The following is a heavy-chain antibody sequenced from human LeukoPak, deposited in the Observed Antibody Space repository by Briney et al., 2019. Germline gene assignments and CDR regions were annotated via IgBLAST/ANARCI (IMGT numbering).Heavy chain of an antibody. CDR3: ARLGGGHSSSWYDAFDI. V-gene: IGHV3-66*01. CDR2: IYSGGST. D-gene: IGHD6-13*01. J-gene: IGHJ3*02. Sequence: GGSLRLSCAASGFTVSSNYMSWVRQAPGKGLEWVSVIYSGGSTYYADSVKGRFTISRDNAKNSLYLQMNSLRAEDTAVYYCARLGGGHSSSWYDAFDIWGQGTMVTISS. CDR1: GFTVSSNY.